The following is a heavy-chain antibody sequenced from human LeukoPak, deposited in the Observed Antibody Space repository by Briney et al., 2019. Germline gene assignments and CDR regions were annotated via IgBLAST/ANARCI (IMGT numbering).Heavy chain of an antibody. J-gene: IGHJ6*02. V-gene: IGHV1-18*01. D-gene: IGHD3-22*01. Sequence: ASVKVSCKASGYTFTSYGISWVRQAPGQGLEWTGWISAYNGNTNYAQKLQGRVTMTTDTSTSTAYMELRSLRSDDTAVYYCARVQYSSGYYYYYGMDVWGQGTTVTVSS. CDR2: ISAYNGNT. CDR3: ARVQYSSGYYYYYGMDV. CDR1: GYTFTSYG.